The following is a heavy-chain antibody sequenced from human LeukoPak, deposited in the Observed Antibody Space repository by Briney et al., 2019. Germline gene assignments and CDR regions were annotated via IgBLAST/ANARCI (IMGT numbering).Heavy chain of an antibody. J-gene: IGHJ5*02. CDR2: INHSGSI. CDR3: ARARGVFDFWSGYYRFNWFDP. Sequence: SETLSLTCAVYGGSFSGYYWSWIRQPPGKGLEWIGEINHSGSINYNPSLKSRVTISVDTSKNQFSLKLSSVTAADTAVYYCARARGVFDFWSGYYRFNWFDPWGQGTLVTVSS. D-gene: IGHD3-3*01. V-gene: IGHV4-34*01. CDR1: GGSFSGYY.